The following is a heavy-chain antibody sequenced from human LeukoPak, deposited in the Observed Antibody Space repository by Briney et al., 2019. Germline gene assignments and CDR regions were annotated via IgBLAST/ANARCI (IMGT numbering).Heavy chain of an antibody. J-gene: IGHJ4*02. CDR3: ANYLTGTMRDS. Sequence: SETLSLTCSVSGGSISSSGHYWGWIRQPPGKGLEWIGSIYSSVRSAYNPSLKSRVTISADTSNNQFSLKLSSVSATDTAIYYCANYLTGTMRDSWGQGTLVTVSS. D-gene: IGHD4-17*01. V-gene: IGHV4-39*01. CDR1: GGSISSSGHY. CDR2: IYSSVRS.